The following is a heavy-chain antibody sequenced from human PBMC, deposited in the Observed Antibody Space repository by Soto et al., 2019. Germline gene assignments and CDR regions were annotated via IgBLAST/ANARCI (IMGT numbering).Heavy chain of an antibody. CDR1: RLDFSSHW. Sequence: GGSLRLSCTASRLDFSSHWMNWVRQAPGKGLEWLANIKGDGSDTYYVDSVRGRFTISRDNAKNSLYLQMNTLRVEDTAVYYYASHPRLTVQGYWGRGTQVTVSS. D-gene: IGHD6-6*01. CDR3: ASHPRLTVQGY. CDR2: IKGDGSDT. V-gene: IGHV3-7*05. J-gene: IGHJ4*02.